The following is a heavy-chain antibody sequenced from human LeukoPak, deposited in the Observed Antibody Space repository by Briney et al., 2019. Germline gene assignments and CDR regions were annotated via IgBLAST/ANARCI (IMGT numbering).Heavy chain of an antibody. CDR2: IYYSGST. D-gene: IGHD3-9*01. J-gene: IGHJ3*02. Sequence: SETLSLTCTVSDGSISSSDHYWDWIRQPPGKGLEWIGRIYYSGSTYYSPSLKSRVTISVDTSKNQFSLKLSSVTAADTAVYYCAREESKRPLTGRYFDWLSKGRAFDIWGQGAMVTVSS. V-gene: IGHV4-39*07. CDR3: AREESKRPLTGRYFDWLSKGRAFDI. CDR1: DGSISSSDHY.